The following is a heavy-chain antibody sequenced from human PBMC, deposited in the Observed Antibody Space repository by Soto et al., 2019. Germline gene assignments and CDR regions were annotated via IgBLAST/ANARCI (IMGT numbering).Heavy chain of an antibody. J-gene: IGHJ6*02. D-gene: IGHD1-1*01. CDR2: IYYSGST. CDR3: ARELTTGTSHYYYYYGMDV. CDR1: GGSISSGGYY. Sequence: SETLSLTCTVSGGSISSGGYYWSWIRQHPGKGLEWIGYIYYSGSTYYNPSLKSRVTISVDTSKNQFSLKLSSVTAADTAVYYCARELTTGTSHYYYYYGMDVWGQGTTVTVSS. V-gene: IGHV4-31*03.